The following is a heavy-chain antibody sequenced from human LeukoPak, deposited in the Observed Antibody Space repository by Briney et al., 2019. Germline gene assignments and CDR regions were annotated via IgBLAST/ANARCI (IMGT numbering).Heavy chain of an antibody. CDR1: GGTFSSYA. J-gene: IGHJ4*02. Sequence: ASVKVSCKASGGTFSSYAISWVRQAPGQGLEWMGRIIPIFGTANYAQKFQGRVTITTDESTSTAYMELSSLRSEDTAVYYCARDRPRNYDSSGYYSDYWGQGTLVTVSS. D-gene: IGHD3-22*01. CDR3: ARDRPRNYDSSGYYSDY. V-gene: IGHV1-69*05. CDR2: IIPIFGTA.